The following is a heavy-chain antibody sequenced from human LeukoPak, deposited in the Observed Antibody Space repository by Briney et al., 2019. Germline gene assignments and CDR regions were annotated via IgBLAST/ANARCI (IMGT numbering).Heavy chain of an antibody. V-gene: IGHV4-59*11. CDR2: ISYIGST. CDR1: ADSFSSHY. D-gene: IGHD4-17*01. J-gene: IGHJ3*02. Sequence: SETLSLTCAVSADSFSSHYWTWIRQPPGKGLEWIGYISYIGSTNYNPSLKSRVTISIDTSKNQFSLKLSSVAAADTAVYYCARDLVTVTKGFDIWGQGTMVSVSS. CDR3: ARDLVTVTKGFDI.